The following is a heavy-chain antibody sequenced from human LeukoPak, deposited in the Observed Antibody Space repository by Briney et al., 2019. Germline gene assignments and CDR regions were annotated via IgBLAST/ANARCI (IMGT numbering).Heavy chain of an antibody. D-gene: IGHD3-16*01. CDR1: GFTFSSYS. CDR2: ISSSSSTI. V-gene: IGHV3-48*01. J-gene: IGHJ4*02. CDR3: AKESGAPFGRGANFDY. Sequence: PGGSLRLSCAASGFTFSSYSMNWVRQAPGKGLEWVSYISSSSSTIYYADSVKGRFTISRDNAKNSLYLQMNSLRAEDTAVYYCAKESGAPFGRGANFDYWGQGTLVTVSS.